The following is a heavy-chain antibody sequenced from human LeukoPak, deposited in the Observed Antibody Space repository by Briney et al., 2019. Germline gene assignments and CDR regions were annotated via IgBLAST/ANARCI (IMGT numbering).Heavy chain of an antibody. V-gene: IGHV3-21*01. Sequence: GGSLRLSCAASGFTFSTYSMNWVRQAPGKGLEWVSSISSSSSYIHYADSVKGRFTISRDNSKNTLYLQMNSLRAEDTAVYYCAKGRRGYSGYDVDYWGQGTLVTVSS. J-gene: IGHJ4*02. CDR3: AKGRRGYSGYDVDY. D-gene: IGHD5-12*01. CDR1: GFTFSTYS. CDR2: ISSSSSYI.